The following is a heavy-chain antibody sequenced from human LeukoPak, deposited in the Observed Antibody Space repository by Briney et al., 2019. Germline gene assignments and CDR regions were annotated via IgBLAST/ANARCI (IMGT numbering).Heavy chain of an antibody. CDR1: GFTFSSYA. CDR3: AKSGRTGITAADLDY. J-gene: IGHJ4*02. CDR2: ISGSDGST. V-gene: IGHV3-23*01. D-gene: IGHD6-13*01. Sequence: GGSLRLSCAASGFTFSSYAMDWVRQAPGKGLEWVSAISGSDGSTYYTDSVKGRFTISRDNSKNTLYLQMSSLRAEDTAVYYCAKSGRTGITAADLDYWGQGTLVTVSS.